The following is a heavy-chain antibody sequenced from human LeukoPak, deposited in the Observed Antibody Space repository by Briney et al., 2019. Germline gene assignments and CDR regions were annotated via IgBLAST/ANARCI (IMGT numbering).Heavy chain of an antibody. D-gene: IGHD7-27*01. CDR3: ASATGEKGGYFDY. J-gene: IGHJ4*02. CDR1: GFTFSSYW. V-gene: IGHV3-7*01. Sequence: PGGSLRLSCAASGFTFSSYWMSWVRQAPGEGLERVANIKYDGSEKFYVDSVKGRFTVSRDNAKNSLYLQLNSLRAEDTAVYYCASATGEKGGYFDYWGQGTLVTVSS. CDR2: IKYDGSEK.